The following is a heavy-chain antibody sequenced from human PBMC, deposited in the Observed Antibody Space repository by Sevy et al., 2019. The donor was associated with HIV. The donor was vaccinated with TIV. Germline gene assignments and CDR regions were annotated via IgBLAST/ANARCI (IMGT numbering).Heavy chain of an antibody. J-gene: IGHJ4*02. CDR1: GFTFSSYA. D-gene: IGHD3-22*01. Sequence: GGSLRLSCAASGFTFSSYAMHWIRQAPGKGLEYVSAITSNGGTTYYADTVKGRFTVSRDNSKNTLYLQMGSLRAEDMAVYYCAGCGYNYGSSGYYGWGQGTLVTVSS. CDR2: ITSNGGTT. V-gene: IGHV3-64*02. CDR3: AGCGYNYGSSGYYG.